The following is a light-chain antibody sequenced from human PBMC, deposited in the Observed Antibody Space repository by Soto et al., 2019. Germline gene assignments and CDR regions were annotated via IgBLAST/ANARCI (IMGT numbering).Light chain of an antibody. V-gene: IGKV1-9*01. CDR1: QGISNY. CDR3: QQVNSSPFT. J-gene: IGKJ3*01. Sequence: DIQLTQSPSFLSASIGDRVTITCRASQGISNYLAWYQQKPGKAPNLLIFAASTLQSGVPSRFSGSGSGTEFTLTISSLQPEDFATYWCQQVNSSPFTFGPGTKVDIK. CDR2: AAS.